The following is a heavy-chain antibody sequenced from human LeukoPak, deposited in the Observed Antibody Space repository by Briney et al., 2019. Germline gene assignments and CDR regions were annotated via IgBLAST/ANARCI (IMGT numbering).Heavy chain of an antibody. J-gene: IGHJ6*02. CDR1: GFTFSDYN. CDR2: ITNGGSTI. D-gene: IGHD3-9*01. CDR3: ARSIGLTGGGVDV. V-gene: IGHV3-11*01. Sequence: PGGSLRLSCAASGFTFSDYNMTWVRHAPGKGLEVLSYITNGGSTIHHADAVKGRFTISRENTKKTLYLQMNSLRAEDQAVYYCARSIGLTGGGVDVWGQGNTVTVSS.